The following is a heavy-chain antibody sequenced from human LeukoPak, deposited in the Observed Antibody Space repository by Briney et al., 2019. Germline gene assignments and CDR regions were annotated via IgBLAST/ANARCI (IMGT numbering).Heavy chain of an antibody. CDR1: GGTFSSYA. CDR2: IIPILGIA. J-gene: IGHJ6*02. V-gene: IGHV1-69*04. D-gene: IGHD3-22*01. CDR3: ARAYYDSSGYYYYYGMDV. Sequence: SVKVSCKASGGTFSSYAISWVRQAPGQGLELMGRIIPILGIANYAQKFQGRVTITADKSTSTAYMELSSLRSEDTAVYYCARAYYDSSGYYYYYGMDVWGQGTTVTVSS.